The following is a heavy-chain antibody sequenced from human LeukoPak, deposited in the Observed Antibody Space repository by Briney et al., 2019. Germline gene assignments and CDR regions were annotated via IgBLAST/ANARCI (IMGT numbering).Heavy chain of an antibody. CDR2: ISAYNGNT. D-gene: IGHD6-19*01. CDR3: AAEWSSGWYSSDY. V-gene: IGHV1-18*01. CDR1: GYTFTSYG. J-gene: IGHJ4*02. Sequence: GASVKVSCKASGYTFTSYGISWVRQAPGQGLEWMGWISAYNGNTNYAQKLQGRVTMTTDTSTSTAYMELSSLRSEDTAVYYCAAEWSSGWYSSDYWGQGTLVTVSS.